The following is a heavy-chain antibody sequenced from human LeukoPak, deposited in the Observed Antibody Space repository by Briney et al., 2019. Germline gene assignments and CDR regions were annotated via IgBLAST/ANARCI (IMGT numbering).Heavy chain of an antibody. V-gene: IGHV3-30*02. CDR3: AKARKLGAPPGENWFDP. CDR1: GFTFSSYG. CDR2: IRYDGSNK. J-gene: IGHJ5*02. Sequence: GGSLRLSCAASGFTFSSYGMHWVRQAPGKGLEWVAFIRYDGSNKYYADSVKGRFTISRDNSKNTLYLQMNSLRAEDTAVYYCAKARKLGAPPGENWFDPWGQGTLVTVSS. D-gene: IGHD7-27*01.